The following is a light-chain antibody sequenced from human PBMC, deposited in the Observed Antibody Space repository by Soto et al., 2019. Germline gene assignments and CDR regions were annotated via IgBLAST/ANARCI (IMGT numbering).Light chain of an antibody. CDR2: ASS. CDR1: QSIARF. J-gene: IGKJ2*01. CDR3: QQNYSTPYT. V-gene: IGKV1-39*01. Sequence: DIQMTQSPSSPSASVGDRVTNSCRASQSIARFLNWYQQKPGKAPKLLIYASSTLQSGVPSSFSGSGSGTDFTLTISSLQPDDFEIYFCQQNYSTPYTCGQGTKLDIK.